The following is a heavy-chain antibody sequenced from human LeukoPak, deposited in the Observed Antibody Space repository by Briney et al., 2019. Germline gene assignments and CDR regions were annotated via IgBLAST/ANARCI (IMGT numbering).Heavy chain of an antibody. Sequence: SQTLSLTCTVSGGSISSGGYYWSWIRQHPGKGLEWIGYIYYSGSTYYNPSLKSRVTISVDTSKNQFSLKLSSVTAADTAVYYCARTDDILTGYYYYGMDVWGQGTTVTVSS. D-gene: IGHD3-9*01. J-gene: IGHJ6*02. CDR2: IYYSGST. CDR3: ARTDDILTGYYYYGMDV. CDR1: GGSISSGGYY. V-gene: IGHV4-31*03.